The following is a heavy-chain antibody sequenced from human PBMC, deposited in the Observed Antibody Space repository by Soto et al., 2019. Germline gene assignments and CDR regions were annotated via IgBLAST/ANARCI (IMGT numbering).Heavy chain of an antibody. CDR2: IYYSGRT. D-gene: IGHD3-3*01. J-gene: IGHJ4*02. Sequence: QVQLQESGPGLVKPSQTLSLTCTVSGGSISSGGYYWSWIRQHPGKGLEWIGYIYYSGRTYYNPSLKSRVTISVDTSKNQFSLKLSSVTAADTAVYYCARVVGSRTIFGVVKAPFDYWGQGTLVTVSS. CDR3: ARVVGSRTIFGVVKAPFDY. V-gene: IGHV4-31*03. CDR1: GGSISSGGYY.